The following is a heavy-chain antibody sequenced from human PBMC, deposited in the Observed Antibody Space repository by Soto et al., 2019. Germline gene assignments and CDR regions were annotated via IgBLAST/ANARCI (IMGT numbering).Heavy chain of an antibody. J-gene: IGHJ4*02. CDR2: ITGIGDST. CDR3: AKVFVFTIREGFDY. V-gene: IGHV3-23*01. CDR1: GFTFSSYA. Sequence: EVQLLESGGGLVQPGGSLRLSCAASGFTFSSYAMSWVRQAPGKGLEWVSAITGIGDSTYYAGSVKGRFTVSRDNSKNTLYLQMNSLRAEDTAVYYCAKVFVFTIREGFDYWGLGTLVTVSS. D-gene: IGHD3-3*01.